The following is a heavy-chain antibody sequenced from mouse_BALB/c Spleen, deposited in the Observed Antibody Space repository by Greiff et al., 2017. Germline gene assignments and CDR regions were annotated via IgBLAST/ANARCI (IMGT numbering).Heavy chain of an antibody. J-gene: IGHJ2*01. CDR2: IWTGGGT. CDR3: VRDFSLDY. Sequence: QVQLKESGPGLVAPSQSLSITCTVSGFSLTSYDISWIRQPPGKGLEWLGVIWTGGGTNYNSAFMSRLSISKDNSKSQVFLKMNSLQTDDTAIYYCVRDFSLDYWGQGTTLTVSS. CDR1: GFSLTSYD. V-gene: IGHV2-9-2*01.